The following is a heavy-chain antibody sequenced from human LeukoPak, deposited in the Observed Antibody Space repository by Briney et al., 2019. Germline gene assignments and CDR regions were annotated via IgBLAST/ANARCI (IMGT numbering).Heavy chain of an antibody. V-gene: IGHV1-69*05. J-gene: IGHJ4*02. Sequence: GASVKVSCKASGYTFTSYDINWVRQAPGQGLEWMGGIIPIFGTANYAQKFQGRVTITTDEFTSTAYMELSSLRSEDTAVYYCARALGDFWSGYYIDYWGQGTLVTVSS. CDR3: ARALGDFWSGYYIDY. CDR1: GYTFTSYD. CDR2: IIPIFGTA. D-gene: IGHD3-3*01.